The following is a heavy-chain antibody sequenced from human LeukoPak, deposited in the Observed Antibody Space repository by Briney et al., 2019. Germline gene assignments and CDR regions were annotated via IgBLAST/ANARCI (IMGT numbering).Heavy chain of an antibody. V-gene: IGHV1-24*01. Sequence: ASEKVSCKVSGYTLTELTMHWVRQAPGNGLEWMGGFDPEDGETIYAQKFQGRVTMTEDTSTDTAYMELSSLRSEGTAVYYCATDPKSGYLATIDAFDIWGQGTMVTVSS. D-gene: IGHD3-22*01. CDR1: GYTLTELT. CDR3: ATDPKSGYLATIDAFDI. CDR2: FDPEDGET. J-gene: IGHJ3*02.